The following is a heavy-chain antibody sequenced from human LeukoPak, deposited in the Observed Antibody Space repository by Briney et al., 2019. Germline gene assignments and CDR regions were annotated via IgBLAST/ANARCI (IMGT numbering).Heavy chain of an antibody. D-gene: IGHD3-22*01. V-gene: IGHV3-23*01. CDR1: GFTFSSSA. CDR2: ISAGGDRT. J-gene: IGHJ4*02. Sequence: PGGSLRLSCAASGFTFSSSAMSWVRQVPGKGLEWVSSISAGGDRTHYADSVKGRFTVSRDNSKNTLYLHMNSLRAEDTAVYFCAYLDSSGYYYGRLRYWGQGTPVTVSS. CDR3: AYLDSSGYYYGRLRY.